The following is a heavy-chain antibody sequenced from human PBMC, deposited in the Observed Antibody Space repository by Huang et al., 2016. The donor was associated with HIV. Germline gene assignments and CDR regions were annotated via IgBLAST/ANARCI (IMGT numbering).Heavy chain of an antibody. J-gene: IGHJ4*02. CDR2: IREDGGER. V-gene: IGHV3-7*01. CDR1: GFKFDFYW. CDR3: ARGGSGYDY. D-gene: IGHD5-12*01. Sequence: EVQLVQSGGGLVQTGKSLTLSCAGSGFKFDFYWISWVRQAPGKGLEWVTNIREDGGERHYVGPVKGRFTISRDNAKNSVYLQMDSLRVDDTAVYFCARGGSGYDYWGQGSLVTVSS.